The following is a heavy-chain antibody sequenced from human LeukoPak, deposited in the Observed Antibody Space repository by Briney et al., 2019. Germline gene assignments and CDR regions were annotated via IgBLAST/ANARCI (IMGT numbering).Heavy chain of an antibody. CDR3: ARNNGGKFDY. Sequence: PSETLSLTCTVSGGSVSSYYWSWIRQPPGKGLEWIGYMYYSGSTNYNPSLKSRVTISVDTSKNQFSLNLSSVTAADTAVYYCARNNGGKFDYWGQGTLVTVSS. J-gene: IGHJ4*02. CDR1: GGSVSSYY. CDR2: MYYSGST. V-gene: IGHV4-59*02. D-gene: IGHD4-23*01.